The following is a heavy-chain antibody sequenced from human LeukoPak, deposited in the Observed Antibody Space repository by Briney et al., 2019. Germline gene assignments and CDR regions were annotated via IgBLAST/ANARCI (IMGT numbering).Heavy chain of an antibody. Sequence: GGSLRLSCAASGFTFNNAWMSWVRQAPGKGLEWVGCIRSKTDGGTTDYAAPVKGRFTISRDDSKNTLYLQMNSLKTEDTAVYYCTTGASDILTGYYTGSNYYFDYWGQGALVTVSS. CDR3: TTGASDILTGYYTGSNYYFDY. CDR2: IRSKTDGGTT. D-gene: IGHD3-9*01. V-gene: IGHV3-15*01. CDR1: GFTFNNAW. J-gene: IGHJ4*02.